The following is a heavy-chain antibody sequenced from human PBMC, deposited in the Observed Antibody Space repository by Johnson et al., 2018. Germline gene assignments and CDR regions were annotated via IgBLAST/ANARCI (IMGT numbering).Heavy chain of an antibody. D-gene: IGHD5-24*01. CDR2: IYSSGST. CDR1: GGSISSYY. V-gene: IGHV4-59*01. J-gene: IGHJ3*02. CDR3: ARGPPGRGSFDI. Sequence: QVQLQESGPGLVKPSETLSLTCTVSGGSISSYYWSWIRQPPGKGLEWIGYIYSSGSTNYNPSLKSRVTISVNTSKNQFSLKLSSVTAADTAMYYCARGPPGRGSFDIWGQWTMVTVSS.